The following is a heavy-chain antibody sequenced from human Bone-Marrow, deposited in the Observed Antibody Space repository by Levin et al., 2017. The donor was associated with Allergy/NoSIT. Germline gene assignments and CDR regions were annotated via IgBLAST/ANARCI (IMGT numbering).Heavy chain of an antibody. CDR3: ARDRIKIFGVAFHAFDI. D-gene: IGHD3-3*01. Sequence: LSLTCAASGFTFSSYWMSWVRQAPGKGLEWVANINQDGSEKYYVDSVKGRFTISRDNAKNSLYLQMNSLRAEDTAVYYCARDRIKIFGVAFHAFDIWGQGTMVTVSS. V-gene: IGHV3-7*01. CDR2: INQDGSEK. CDR1: GFTFSSYW. J-gene: IGHJ3*02.